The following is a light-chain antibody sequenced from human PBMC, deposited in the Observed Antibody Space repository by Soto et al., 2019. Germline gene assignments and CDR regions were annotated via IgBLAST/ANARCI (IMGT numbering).Light chain of an antibody. CDR3: QQYGSSPRT. V-gene: IGKV3-20*01. J-gene: IGKJ2*01. CDR2: GAS. Sequence: EIVLTQSPGTLSLSPGERATLSCRASQSVSSSYLAWYRQKPGQAPRLLIYGASSRATGIPDRFSGSGSGTDFTLTISRLEPEDFVVYYCQQYGSSPRTFGQGTKLEIK. CDR1: QSVSSSY.